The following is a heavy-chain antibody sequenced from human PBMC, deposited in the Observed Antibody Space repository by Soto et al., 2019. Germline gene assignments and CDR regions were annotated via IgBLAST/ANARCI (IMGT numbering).Heavy chain of an antibody. CDR2: INHSGST. CDR1: GGSFSGYY. V-gene: IGHV4-34*01. CDR3: ARGNFVRGRYCSGGSCYAFYYYGMDV. Sequence: PSETLSLTCAVYGGSFSGYYWSWIRQPPGKGLEWIGEINHSGSTNYNPSPKSRVTISVDTSKNQFSLKLSSVTAADTAVYYCARGNFVRGRYCSGGSCYAFYYYGMDVWGQGTTVTVSS. D-gene: IGHD2-15*01. J-gene: IGHJ6*02.